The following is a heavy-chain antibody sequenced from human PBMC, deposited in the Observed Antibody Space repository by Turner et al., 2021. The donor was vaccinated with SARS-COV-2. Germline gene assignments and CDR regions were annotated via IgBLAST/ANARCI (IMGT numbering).Heavy chain of an antibody. Sequence: QLQLQESAPRLVKPSETLSLTCTVTGGSISSSTYYWGWNRQPPGKGLEWIVNIYDSGSTYYSPSLKSGVTISVDTSKNQFSLKLCSVTAADTAVYYCASPHFRYDSRGRDAFDIWGQGTMVTVSS. CDR2: IYDSGST. CDR3: ASPHFRYDSRGRDAFDI. J-gene: IGHJ3*02. D-gene: IGHD3-22*01. CDR1: GGSISSSTYY. V-gene: IGHV4-39*01.